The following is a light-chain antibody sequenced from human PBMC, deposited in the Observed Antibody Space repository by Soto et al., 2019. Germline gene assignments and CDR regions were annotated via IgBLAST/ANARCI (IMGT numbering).Light chain of an antibody. CDR3: QQRVDWPA. Sequence: EVVLTQFPATLSLSPGDRATLSCRASLSLSSYLTWYQQKPGQAPRLLFYDVSNRATGVPDRFTSSGSGTDFTLTISSLEPEDFAVYYCQQRVDWPAFGQGTKVEIK. V-gene: IGKV3-11*01. CDR2: DVS. CDR1: LSLSSY. J-gene: IGKJ1*01.